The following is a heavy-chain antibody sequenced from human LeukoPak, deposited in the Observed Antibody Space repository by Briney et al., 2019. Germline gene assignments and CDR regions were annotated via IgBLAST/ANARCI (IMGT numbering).Heavy chain of an antibody. V-gene: IGHV3-30*04. D-gene: IGHD6-19*01. CDR2: ISSDGSKK. CDR3: AKDHFSGWYPKGYFDY. J-gene: IGHJ4*02. CDR1: GFTFSNYA. Sequence: GGSLRLSCAASGFTFSNYAMHWVRQAPGKGLEWVAVISSDGSKKDYADSVKGRFTISRDNSKNTLYLQMNSLRAEDTAVYYCAKDHFSGWYPKGYFDYWGQGTLVTVSS.